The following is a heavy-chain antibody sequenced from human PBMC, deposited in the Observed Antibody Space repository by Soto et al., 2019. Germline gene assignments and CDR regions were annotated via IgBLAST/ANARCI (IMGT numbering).Heavy chain of an antibody. D-gene: IGHD2-2*01. CDR1: GFTFSSYA. Sequence: LRLSCAASGFTFSSYAMSWVRQAPGKGLEWVSAISGSGGSTYYADSVKGRFTISRDNSKNTLYLQMNSLRAEDTAVYYCASLPLGYCSSTSCYDAFDIWGQGTMVTVSS. V-gene: IGHV3-23*01. CDR3: ASLPLGYCSSTSCYDAFDI. J-gene: IGHJ3*02. CDR2: ISGSGGST.